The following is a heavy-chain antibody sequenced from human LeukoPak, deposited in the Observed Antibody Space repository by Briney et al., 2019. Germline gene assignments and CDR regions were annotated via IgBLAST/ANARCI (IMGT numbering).Heavy chain of an antibody. J-gene: IGHJ4*02. CDR1: GYAFTGYY. Sequence: ASVKVSCTASGYAFTGYYMHWVRQAPGQGLEWMGWINPNSGGTNYAQKFQGWVTMTRDTSISTAYMELSRLRSDDTAVYYCARVYDSSGYSDYFDYWGQGTLVTVSS. D-gene: IGHD3-22*01. V-gene: IGHV1-2*04. CDR3: ARVYDSSGYSDYFDY. CDR2: INPNSGGT.